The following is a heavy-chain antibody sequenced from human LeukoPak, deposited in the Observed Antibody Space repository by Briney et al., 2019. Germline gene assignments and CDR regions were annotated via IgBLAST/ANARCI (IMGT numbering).Heavy chain of an antibody. CDR1: GGSFSGYH. CDR2: IYTSGST. V-gene: IGHV4-4*07. CDR3: ARDYLRGDYHYYYYYYMDV. Sequence: PSETLSLTCAVFGGSFSGYHWSWIRQPAGKGLEWIGRIYTSGSTNYNPSLKSRVTMSVDTSKNQFSLKLSSVTAADTAVYYCARDYLRGDYHYYYYYYMDVWGKGTTVTISS. J-gene: IGHJ6*03. D-gene: IGHD2-21*02.